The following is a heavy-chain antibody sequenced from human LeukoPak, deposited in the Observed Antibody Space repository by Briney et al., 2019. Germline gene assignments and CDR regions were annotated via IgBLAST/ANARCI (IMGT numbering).Heavy chain of an antibody. J-gene: IGHJ4*02. Sequence: PGGSLRLSCAASGFTFGSFAMHWVRQAPDKGLEWVAVISYDGTNKNYADSVKGRFTISRDNSKNTLYLQMSSLRADDTAVYYCARDPDSSGYYVFDYWGQGTLVTVSS. V-gene: IGHV3-30*04. D-gene: IGHD3-22*01. CDR1: GFTFGSFA. CDR3: ARDPDSSGYYVFDY. CDR2: ISYDGTNK.